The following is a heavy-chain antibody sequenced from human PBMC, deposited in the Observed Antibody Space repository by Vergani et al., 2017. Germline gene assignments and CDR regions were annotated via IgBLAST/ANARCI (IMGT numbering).Heavy chain of an antibody. V-gene: IGHV4-39*07. CDR2: IYYSGST. Sequence: QLQLQESGPGLVKPSETLSLTCTVSGGSISSSSYYWGWIRQPPGKGLEWIGSIYYSGSTYYNPSLKSRVTISVDTSKNLFALKLSAVTAADTAVYYCARGAAYYYYGMDVWGQGTTVTVSS. J-gene: IGHJ6*02. CDR1: GGSISSSSYY. CDR3: ARGAAYYYYGMDV.